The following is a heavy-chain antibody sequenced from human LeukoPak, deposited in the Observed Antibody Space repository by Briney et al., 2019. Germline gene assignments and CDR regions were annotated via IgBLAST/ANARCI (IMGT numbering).Heavy chain of an antibody. D-gene: IGHD3-22*01. CDR3: AKDANYYDSSGYYSPPPFFDY. Sequence: GGSLRLSCAASGFTFSSYAMSWVRQAPGKGLEWVSAISGSGGSTYYPDSVKGRFTISRDNSKNTLYLQMNSLRAEDTAVYYCAKDANYYDSSGYYSPPPFFDYWGQGTLVTVSS. CDR1: GFTFSSYA. V-gene: IGHV3-23*01. CDR2: ISGSGGST. J-gene: IGHJ4*02.